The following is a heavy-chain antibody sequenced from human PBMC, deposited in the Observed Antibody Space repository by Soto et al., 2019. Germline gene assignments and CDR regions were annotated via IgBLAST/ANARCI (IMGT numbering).Heavy chain of an antibody. CDR3: ARDTTVITFHALDI. CDR1: GFSFSTYF. V-gene: IGHV3-33*01. D-gene: IGHD4-4*01. Sequence: QVQLVESGGGVVQPGRSLRLSCAASGFSFSTYFMHWARQAPGKGREWVAVMYYDGSTKYYADSVKGRVTISRDNSKNILYLQIDSLRAEDTAVYYCARDTTVITFHALDIWGQGTTVTVSP. CDR2: MYYDGSTK. J-gene: IGHJ3*02.